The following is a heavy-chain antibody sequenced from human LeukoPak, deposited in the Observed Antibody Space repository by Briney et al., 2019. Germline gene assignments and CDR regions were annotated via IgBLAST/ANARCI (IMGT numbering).Heavy chain of an antibody. D-gene: IGHD7-27*01. CDR2: IYYSGST. CDR3: AASDTRLWGIIDY. J-gene: IGHJ4*02. V-gene: IGHV4-59*08. CDR1: GGSLSSYY. Sequence: PSETLSLTCTVSGGSLSSYYWSWIRQPPGKGLERGGYIYYSGSTNYNPSLKSRVTISVDTSKNQFSLKLSSVTAADTAVYYCAASDTRLWGIIDYWGQGTLVTVSS.